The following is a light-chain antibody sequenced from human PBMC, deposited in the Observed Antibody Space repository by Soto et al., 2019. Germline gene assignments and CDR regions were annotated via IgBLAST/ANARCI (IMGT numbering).Light chain of an antibody. CDR1: SSDVGAYNY. Sequence: QSVLTQPASVSGSPGQSITISCSGTSSDVGAYNYVSWYQQHPGKAPKLMIYDVSLRPSGVSHRFSGSKSGNTASLTISGLQAADEADYYCSSFTTSNTVVFGGGTKLTVL. V-gene: IGLV2-14*03. J-gene: IGLJ2*01. CDR3: SSFTTSNTVV. CDR2: DVS.